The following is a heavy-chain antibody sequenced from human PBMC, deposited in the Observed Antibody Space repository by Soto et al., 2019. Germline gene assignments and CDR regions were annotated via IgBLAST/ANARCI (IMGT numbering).Heavy chain of an antibody. V-gene: IGHV3-30-3*01. CDR2: ISYDGSNK. CDR1: GFTFSSYA. D-gene: IGHD2-21*01. Sequence: QVQLVESGGGVVQPGRSLRLSCAASGFTFSSYAMHWVRQAPGKGLEWVAVISYDGSNKYYADSVKGRFTISRDNSKNTLYLQMNSLRAEDTAVYYCARDNSGGRYYYYGMDVWGQGTTVTVSS. CDR3: ARDNSGGRYYYYGMDV. J-gene: IGHJ6*02.